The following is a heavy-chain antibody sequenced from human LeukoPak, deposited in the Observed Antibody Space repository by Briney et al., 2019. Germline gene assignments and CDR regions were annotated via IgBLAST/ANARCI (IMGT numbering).Heavy chain of an antibody. J-gene: IGHJ3*02. CDR2: ISFYGTHD. CDR3: ARARATVTRISSFDI. CDR1: GFTFNSYA. Sequence: GVALTLSCAASGFTFNSYAIHWVGQAPGKGLEGVAVISFYGTHDFYADSVKGQFTISRDNSKNTLYLQMNSLRADDTAVYYCARARATVTRISSFDIWGQGTMVTASS. V-gene: IGHV3-30*04. D-gene: IGHD4-17*01.